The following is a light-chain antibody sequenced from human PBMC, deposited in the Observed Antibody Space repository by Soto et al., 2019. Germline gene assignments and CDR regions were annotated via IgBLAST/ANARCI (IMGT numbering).Light chain of an antibody. CDR1: QSISSW. CDR3: QQYNSYSGT. J-gene: IGKJ2*01. CDR2: DAS. Sequence: DIPMTQSPSTLSASVGDRVTITCRASQSISSWLAWYQQKPGKAPKLLIYDASSLEGGVPSRCSGSGSGKEFTLTISSLQPDDFATYYCQQYNSYSGTFGQGTKLEIK. V-gene: IGKV1-5*01.